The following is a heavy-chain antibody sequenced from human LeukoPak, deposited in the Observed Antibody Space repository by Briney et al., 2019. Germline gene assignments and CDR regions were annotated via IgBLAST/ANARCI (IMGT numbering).Heavy chain of an antibody. CDR2: MNNGPGAT. V-gene: IGHV3-23*01. CDR3: AKTHYDLLDV. D-gene: IGHD5-12*01. J-gene: IGHJ6*02. CDR1: GFSFSTSP. Sequence: GGSLRLSCAASGFSFSTSPMSWVRQPPGKGLEWVSAMNNGPGATFYRDSVRGRFTIPRDDSKSTLYLQMNSLRAEDTGTYYCAKTHYDLLDVWGQGTTVTVSS.